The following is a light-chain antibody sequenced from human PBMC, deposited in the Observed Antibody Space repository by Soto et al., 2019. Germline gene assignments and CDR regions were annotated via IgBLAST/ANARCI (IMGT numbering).Light chain of an antibody. CDR2: GNT. Sequence: VLTQPPSMSGAPGQRVTISCTGSSSNIGAGYDVHWYQLLPGTAPKLLIYGNTNRPSGVPDRFSGSKSGTSASLAITGLRAEDEADYYCQSHDSSLNSWVFGGGTKLTVL. CDR3: QSHDSSLNSWV. CDR1: SSNIGAGYD. J-gene: IGLJ3*02. V-gene: IGLV1-40*01.